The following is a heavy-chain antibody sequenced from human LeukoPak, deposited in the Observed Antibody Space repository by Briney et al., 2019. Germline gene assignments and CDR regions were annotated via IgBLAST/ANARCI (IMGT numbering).Heavy chain of an antibody. Sequence: GGSLRLSCAASGFTFSSYGMHWVRQAPGKGLEWVAVIWYDGSNKYYADSVKGRFTISRDNSKNTLYLQMNSLRAEDTAVYYCARGIQLWLLGYYYGMDVWGQGTTVTVSS. CDR3: ARGIQLWLLGYYYGMDV. CDR2: IWYDGSNK. CDR1: GFTFSSYG. J-gene: IGHJ6*02. D-gene: IGHD5-18*01. V-gene: IGHV3-33*01.